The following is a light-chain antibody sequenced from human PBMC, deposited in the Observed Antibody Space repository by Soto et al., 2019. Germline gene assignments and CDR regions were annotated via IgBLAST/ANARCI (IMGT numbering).Light chain of an antibody. CDR2: DAS. Sequence: EIVLSQSPGTLSLSPGERATLSCRASQRVSASYLAWYQQKPGQSPRLLIYDASSRATGIPDRFSGNGSGTDFTLTINSLEPEDFAVYFCQQYGGSPPGYVFGQRTKLEIK. CDR3: QQYGGSPPGYV. CDR1: QRVSASY. V-gene: IGKV3-20*01. J-gene: IGKJ2*01.